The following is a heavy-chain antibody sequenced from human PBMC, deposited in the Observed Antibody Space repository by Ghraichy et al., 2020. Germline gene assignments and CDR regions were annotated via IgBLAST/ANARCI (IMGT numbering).Heavy chain of an antibody. CDR1: GGSISSYY. CDR3: ERGDGYNIIFDY. Sequence: SQTLSLTCTVSGGSISSYYWSWIRQPPGKGLEWIGYIYYSGSTNYNPSLKSRVTISVDTSKNQFSLKLSSVTAADTAVYYCERGDGYNIIFDYWGQGTLVTVSS. D-gene: IGHD5-24*01. J-gene: IGHJ4*02. V-gene: IGHV4-59*01. CDR2: IYYSGST.